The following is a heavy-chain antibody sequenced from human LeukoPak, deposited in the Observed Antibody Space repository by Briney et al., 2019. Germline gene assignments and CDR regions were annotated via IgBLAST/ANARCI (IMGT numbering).Heavy chain of an antibody. J-gene: IGHJ4*02. CDR2: IYYSGST. CDR3: ARQYCSGGSCYPRFDY. D-gene: IGHD2-15*01. CDR1: GGSISSYY. V-gene: IGHV4-59*08. Sequence: SETLSLTCTVSGGSISSYYWSWIRQPPGKGLEWIGYIYYSGSTNYNPPLKSRVTISVDTSKNQFSLKLSSVTAADTAVYYCARQYCSGGSCYPRFDYWGQGTLVTVSS.